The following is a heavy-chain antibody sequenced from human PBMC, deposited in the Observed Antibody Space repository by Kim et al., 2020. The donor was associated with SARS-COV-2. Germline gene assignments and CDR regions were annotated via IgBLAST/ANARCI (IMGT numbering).Heavy chain of an antibody. D-gene: IGHD3-16*01. J-gene: IGHJ6*02. CDR3: AGDSGGGMDV. Sequence: SNKNYADCETGRFTNTRDNSRNALYLQMNSLRAEDTAVYYCAGDSGGGMDVWGQGTTVTVSS. CDR2: SNK. V-gene: IGHV3-30*01.